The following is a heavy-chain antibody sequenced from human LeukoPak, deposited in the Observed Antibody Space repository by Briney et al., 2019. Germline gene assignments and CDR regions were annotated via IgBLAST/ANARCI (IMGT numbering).Heavy chain of an antibody. CDR2: INHSGST. Sequence: SETLSLTCAVYGGSFSGYYWSWIRQPPGKGLEWIGEINHSGSTNYNPSLKSRVTISVDTSKNQFSLKLSSVTAADTAVYYCARGVTMIESGDYWGQGTLVTVSS. V-gene: IGHV4-34*01. J-gene: IGHJ4*02. D-gene: IGHD3-22*01. CDR3: ARGVTMIESGDY. CDR1: GGSFSGYY.